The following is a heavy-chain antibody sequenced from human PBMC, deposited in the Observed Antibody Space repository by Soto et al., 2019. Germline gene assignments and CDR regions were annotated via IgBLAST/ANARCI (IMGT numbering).Heavy chain of an antibody. Sequence: PGGSLRLSCAASGFTFSSYAMHWVRQAPGKGLEWVAVISYDGSNKYYADSVKGRFTISRDNSKNTLYLQMNSLRAEDTAVYYCARGGQDGRLNGGYYYYYGMDVWGQGTTVTVSS. V-gene: IGHV3-30-3*01. CDR1: GFTFSSYA. J-gene: IGHJ6*02. CDR2: ISYDGSNK. CDR3: ARGGQDGRLNGGYYYYYGMDV. D-gene: IGHD2-8*01.